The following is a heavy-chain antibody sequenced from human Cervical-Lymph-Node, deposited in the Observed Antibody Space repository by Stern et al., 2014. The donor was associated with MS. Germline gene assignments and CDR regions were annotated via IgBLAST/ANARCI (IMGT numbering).Heavy chain of an antibody. CDR1: GFTFSRYT. J-gene: IGHJ4*02. CDR2: ISTRSNYI. V-gene: IGHV3-21*01. D-gene: IGHD2-2*01. Sequence: EDQLVESGGGLVKPGGSLRLSCVTSGFTFSRYTMNWVRQAPGKGLEWVSSISTRSNYIYYADSVKGRFTISRDNAKNSLSLQMNSLRAEDTAVYYCARDTYTSSYFDSWGQGTLVTVSS. CDR3: ARDTYTSSYFDS.